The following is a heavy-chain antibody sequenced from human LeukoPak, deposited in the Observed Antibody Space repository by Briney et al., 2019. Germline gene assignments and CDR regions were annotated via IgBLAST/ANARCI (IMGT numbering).Heavy chain of an antibody. CDR3: ASGPLRCADY. Sequence: ASVKVSCKASGYTFTNFYLHWVRQAPGQGLEWMGIINPSGGSTSYAQKFQGRVTMTRDTSTSTVYMELSSLRSDDTAVYYCASGPLRCADYWGQGTLVTVSS. D-gene: IGHD4-17*01. V-gene: IGHV1-46*01. CDR1: GYTFTNFY. J-gene: IGHJ4*02. CDR2: INPSGGST.